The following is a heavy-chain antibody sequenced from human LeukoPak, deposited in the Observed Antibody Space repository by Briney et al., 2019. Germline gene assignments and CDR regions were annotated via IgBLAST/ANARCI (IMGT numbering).Heavy chain of an antibody. CDR3: ARHRGITMTPTIDY. V-gene: IGHV4-61*05. J-gene: IGHJ4*02. D-gene: IGHD3-22*01. Sequence: SETLSLTCTVSGGSISSSSYFWSWIRQPPGGGLEWIGYIYDTGRTNYSPSLKSRVTISVDTSKNQFSLKLSSVTAADTAVYYCARHRGITMTPTIDYWGQGTLVTVSS. CDR1: GGSISSSSYF. CDR2: IYDTGRT.